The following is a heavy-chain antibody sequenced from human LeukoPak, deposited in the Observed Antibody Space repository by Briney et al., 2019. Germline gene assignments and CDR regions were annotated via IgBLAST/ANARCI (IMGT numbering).Heavy chain of an antibody. CDR1: GGSISSYY. CDR3: AKAMVVHWYFDL. CDR2: IYYSGST. J-gene: IGHJ2*01. Sequence: SETLSLTCTVSGGSISSYYWSWIRQPPGKGLEWIGYIYYSGSTNYNPSLKSRVTISVDTSKNQFSLKLSSVTAADTAVYYCAKAMVVHWYFDLWGRGTLVTVSS. D-gene: IGHD5-18*01. V-gene: IGHV4-59*01.